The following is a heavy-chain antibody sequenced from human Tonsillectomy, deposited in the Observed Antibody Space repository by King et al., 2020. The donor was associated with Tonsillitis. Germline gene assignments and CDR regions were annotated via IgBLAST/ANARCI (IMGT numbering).Heavy chain of an antibody. V-gene: IGHV3-23*04. CDR3: AKDRLVGAITQPDAFDI. D-gene: IGHD1-26*01. Sequence: QLVQSGGGLVQPGGSLRLSCAASGFTFSSYAMTCVRQAPGKGLEWVSAISGSGGSTYYADSVKGRFTSSRDNSKNTLYLQMNSLRAEDTAVYYCAKDRLVGAITQPDAFDIWGQGTMVTVSS. J-gene: IGHJ3*02. CDR1: GFTFSSYA. CDR2: ISGSGGST.